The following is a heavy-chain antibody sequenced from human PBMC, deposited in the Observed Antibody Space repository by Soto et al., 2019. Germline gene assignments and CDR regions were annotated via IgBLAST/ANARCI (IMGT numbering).Heavy chain of an antibody. D-gene: IGHD2-2*01. CDR3: ARDLGYCSSTSCYYYGMDV. V-gene: IGHV3-11*01. CDR1: GFTFSDYY. CDR2: ISSSGSTI. Sequence: PGGSLRLSCAASGFTFSDYYMSWIRQAPGKGLEWVSYISSSGSTIYYADSVKGRFTISRDNAKNSLYLQMNSLRAEDTAVYYCARDLGYCSSTSCYYYGMDVWGQGTTVTVSS. J-gene: IGHJ6*02.